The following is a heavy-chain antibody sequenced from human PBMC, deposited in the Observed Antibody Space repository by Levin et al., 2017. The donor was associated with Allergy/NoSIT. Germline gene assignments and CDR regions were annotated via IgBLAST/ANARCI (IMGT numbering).Heavy chain of an antibody. CDR1: GGTFSSYT. Sequence: LGESLKISCKASGGTFSSYTISWVRQAPGQGLEWMGRIIPILGIANYAQKFQGRVTITADKSTSTAYMELSSLRSEDTAVYYCARDRGEDTAMEEWGQGTLVTVSS. CDR3: ARDRGEDTAMEE. J-gene: IGHJ4*02. D-gene: IGHD5-18*01. V-gene: IGHV1-69*04. CDR2: IIPILGIA.